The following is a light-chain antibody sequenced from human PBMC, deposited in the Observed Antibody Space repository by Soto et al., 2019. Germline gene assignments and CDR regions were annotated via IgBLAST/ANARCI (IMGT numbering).Light chain of an antibody. CDR3: QQYGSSPIT. CDR2: GAS. J-gene: IGKJ5*01. Sequence: EIVLTQSPGTLSLSPGERATLSCRASQSVSSSYLAWYQQKPGQAPRLLIYGASSRATGIPDRFSGSGSGTDFTLTISRLEPEDFALYYCQQYGSSPITFGQRTRLAI. CDR1: QSVSSSY. V-gene: IGKV3-20*01.